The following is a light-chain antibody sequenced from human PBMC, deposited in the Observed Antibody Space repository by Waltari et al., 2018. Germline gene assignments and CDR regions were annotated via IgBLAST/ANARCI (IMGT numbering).Light chain of an antibody. CDR2: DVS. J-gene: IGKJ2*01. Sequence: EIVLTQSPGTLSLSPGARAPLSCRASQSLSSSLAWYQQRPGQAPRLLIYDVSNRASGIPARFSGSGSGTDFTLTIISLEPEDFAVYYCQQRTNRPRMYTFGQGTKLEI. CDR1: QSLSSS. CDR3: QQRTNRPRMYT. V-gene: IGKV3-11*01.